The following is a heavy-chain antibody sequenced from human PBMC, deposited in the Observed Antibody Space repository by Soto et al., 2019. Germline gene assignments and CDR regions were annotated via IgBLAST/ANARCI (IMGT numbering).Heavy chain of an antibody. J-gene: IGHJ5*02. CDR2: IYHTGST. Sequence: QVQLRESGPGPVKPSGTLSISCTVSGSSISSTNWWTWIRQSPGKGLEWIGEIYHTGSTTYNPSLRGRVTMSVDKSNNQFSLKLRYVTAADTAMYYCATRPPRIELAVLPIPTWGQGTLVTVSA. V-gene: IGHV4-4*02. D-gene: IGHD2-8*02. CDR3: ATRPPRIELAVLPIPT. CDR1: GSSISSTNW.